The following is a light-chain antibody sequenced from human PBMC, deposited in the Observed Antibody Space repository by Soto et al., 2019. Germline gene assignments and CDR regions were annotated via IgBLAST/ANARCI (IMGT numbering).Light chain of an antibody. V-gene: IGKV3-15*01. J-gene: IGKJ1*01. CDR3: QQYNNWPQRT. CDR1: QSVSSN. CDR2: GVS. Sequence: EIVMTQSPATLSVSPGERATLSCRASQSVSSNLAWYQQKPGQAPRLLIYGVSTRATGIPARFSGSGSGTEFTLTISSLQSEDFAVYYCQQYNNWPQRTFGQGTKVEIK.